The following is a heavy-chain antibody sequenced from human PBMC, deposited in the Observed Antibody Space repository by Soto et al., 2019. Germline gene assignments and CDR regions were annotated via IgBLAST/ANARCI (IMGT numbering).Heavy chain of an antibody. J-gene: IGHJ4*02. D-gene: IGHD4-17*01. CDR3: ARTTVTTVDY. CDR1: GGSISSGGYS. V-gene: IGHV4-30-2*01. Sequence: QLQLQESGSGLVKPSQTLSLTCAVSGGSISSGGYSWSWIRQPPGKGLEWIGYTYHSGSTYYNPSLKSRVTISVDRSKNQFSLKLSSVTAADTAVYYCARTTVTTVDYWGQGTLVTVSS. CDR2: TYHSGST.